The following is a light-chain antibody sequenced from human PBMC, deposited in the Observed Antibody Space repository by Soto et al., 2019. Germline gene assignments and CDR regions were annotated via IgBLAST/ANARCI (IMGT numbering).Light chain of an antibody. CDR3: QQYGSSLT. J-gene: IGKJ4*01. CDR1: QGVNTR. CDR2: LTS. Sequence: EIVLTQSPGTLSSFPGDRVTLSCRASQGVNTRLAWYQYRPGQAPRLLIYLTSNRAAGIPDRFSGSGSGTDFTLTISRLEPEDFAVYYCQQYGSSLTFGGGTKVDIK. V-gene: IGKV3-20*01.